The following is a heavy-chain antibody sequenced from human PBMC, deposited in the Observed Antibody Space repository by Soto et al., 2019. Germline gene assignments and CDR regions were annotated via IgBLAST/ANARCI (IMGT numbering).Heavy chain of an antibody. CDR2: INHSGST. CDR1: GGSLSGYY. CDR3: ARVPSDYYDSSGYLYFDY. V-gene: IGHV4-34*01. J-gene: IGHJ4*02. D-gene: IGHD3-22*01. Sequence: PSETLSLTCAVYGGSLSGYYWSWIRQPPGKGLEWIGEINHSGSTNYNPSLKSLVTISLDTSKNQFSLKLSSVTSAHTAVYYCARVPSDYYDSSGYLYFDYWGQGTLVTVS.